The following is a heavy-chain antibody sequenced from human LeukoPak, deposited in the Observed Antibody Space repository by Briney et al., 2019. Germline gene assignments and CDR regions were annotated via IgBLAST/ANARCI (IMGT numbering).Heavy chain of an antibody. D-gene: IGHD4-17*01. J-gene: IGHJ3*01. CDR3: ERDPNGDYVGSFEV. CDR2: MIGRGDRT. Sequence: GGSLRLACVGYGFTFSNFAMTSVRQAPGKGLEWVPSMIGRGDRTTYAESGNGRFTMYRDNSKNRLYLQMDRLRAEDTDMYYCERDPNGDYVGSFEVWGQGTLVTVYS. V-gene: IGHV3-23*01. CDR1: GFTFSNFA.